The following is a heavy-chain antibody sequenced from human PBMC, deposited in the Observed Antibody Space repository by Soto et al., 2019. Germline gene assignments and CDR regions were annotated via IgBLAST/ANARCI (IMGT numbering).Heavy chain of an antibody. CDR1: GYTFTNYN. Sequence: QVQLVQSGAEVKKPGASVKVSCKTSGYTFTNYNINWVRQATGQGLEWMGWMNPNSGNTAYAQKFQGRDTMTRNTSITTAYMELSSLRSGDTAVYYCARAEPYSTSSPCDYWGQVTLVTVSS. V-gene: IGHV1-8*01. D-gene: IGHD6-6*01. J-gene: IGHJ4*02. CDR3: ARAEPYSTSSPCDY. CDR2: MNPNSGNT.